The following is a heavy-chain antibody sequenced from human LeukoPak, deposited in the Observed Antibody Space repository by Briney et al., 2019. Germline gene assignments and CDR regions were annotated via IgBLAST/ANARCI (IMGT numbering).Heavy chain of an antibody. CDR1: GGSISSGGYY. V-gene: IGHV4-61*02. CDR2: IYTSGST. D-gene: IGHD6-13*01. CDR3: ARSWVEYSSSWSNYYYYMDV. J-gene: IGHJ6*03. Sequence: SETLSLTCTVSGGSISSGGYYWSWIRQPAGKGLEWIGRIYTSGSTNYNSSLKSRVTMSVDTSKNQFSLKLSSVTAADTAVYYCARSWVEYSSSWSNYYYYMDVWGKGTTVTVSS.